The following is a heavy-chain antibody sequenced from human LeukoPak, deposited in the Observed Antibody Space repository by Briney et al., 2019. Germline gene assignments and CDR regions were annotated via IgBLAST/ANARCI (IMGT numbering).Heavy chain of an antibody. V-gene: IGHV1-46*01. CDR3: ARGDLYDMLVGRIDY. CDR2: INPSGGST. J-gene: IGHJ4*02. Sequence: GASVKVSCKASGGTFSSYAISWVRQAPGQGLEWMGIINPSGGSTSYAQKFQGRVTMTTDTSTSTVYMQLSSLRSEDTAVYYCARGDLYDMLVGRIDYWGQGTLVTVSS. D-gene: IGHD3-9*01. CDR1: GGTFSSYA.